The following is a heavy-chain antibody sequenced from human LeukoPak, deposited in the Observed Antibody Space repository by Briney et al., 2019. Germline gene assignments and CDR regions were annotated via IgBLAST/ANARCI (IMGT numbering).Heavy chain of an antibody. CDR1: GGSISSGGYY. V-gene: IGHV4-31*03. CDR2: IYYSGST. J-gene: IGHJ5*02. Sequence: SETLSLTCTVSGGSISSGGYYWSWIRQHPGKGLEWIGYIYYSGSTYYNPSLKSRVTISVDTSKNQFSLKLSSVTAADTAVYYCARGPLESIAARQNWFDPWGQGTLVTVSS. D-gene: IGHD6-6*01. CDR3: ARGPLESIAARQNWFDP.